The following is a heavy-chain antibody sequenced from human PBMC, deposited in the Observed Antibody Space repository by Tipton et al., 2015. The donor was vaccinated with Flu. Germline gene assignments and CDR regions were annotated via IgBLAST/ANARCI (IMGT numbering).Heavy chain of an antibody. CDR1: GDSVTSRFY. CDR2: VYYGGCT. J-gene: IGHJ2*01. Sequence: TLSLTCTVSGDSVTSRFYWGWIRQSPGRGLEWIGCVYYGGCTYYNPSLKSRVTFSIDTSRNHFSLRLSSVTAADTAVYYCARGGYCSGGSCYYNWYFDLWGRGTLVTVSS. CDR3: ARGGYCSGGSCYYNWYFDL. V-gene: IGHV4-39*02. D-gene: IGHD2-15*01.